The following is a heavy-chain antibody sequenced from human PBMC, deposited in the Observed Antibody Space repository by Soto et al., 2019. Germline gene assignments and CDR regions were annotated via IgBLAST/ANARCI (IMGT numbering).Heavy chain of an antibody. Sequence: QVTLKESGPVLVKPTETLTLTCTVSEFSLSNARMGVRWIRQPPGKALEWLAHIFSNDEKSYSISLKSRHTNSKDTTNSQVVLTTTNMDPVDTATYYWAAIVDNYDFWSGYYNWFDPWGQGTLVTVSS. CDR3: AAIVDNYDFWSGYYNWFDP. CDR1: EFSLSNARMG. V-gene: IGHV2-26*01. CDR2: IFSNDEK. D-gene: IGHD3-3*01. J-gene: IGHJ5*02.